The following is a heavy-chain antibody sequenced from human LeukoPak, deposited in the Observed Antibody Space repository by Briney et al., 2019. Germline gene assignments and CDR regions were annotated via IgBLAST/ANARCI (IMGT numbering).Heavy chain of an antibody. J-gene: IGHJ4*02. CDR1: GGSFSGYY. CDR3: ASEDAYCGGDCYPY. D-gene: IGHD2-21*02. V-gene: IGHV4-34*12. CDR2: IFYSGST. Sequence: SETLSLTCAVYGGSFSGYYWGWIRQPPGKGLEWIGNIFYSGSTYYSPSVKSRVTISLDTSRNQFSLKLNSVTAADTAVYYCASEDAYCGGDCYPYWGQGTLVTVSS.